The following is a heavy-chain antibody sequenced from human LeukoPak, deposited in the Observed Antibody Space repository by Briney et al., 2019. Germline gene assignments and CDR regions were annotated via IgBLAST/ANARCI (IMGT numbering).Heavy chain of an antibody. CDR1: GFTFSSYW. D-gene: IGHD3-10*01. J-gene: IGHJ4*02. CDR3: ARVKRGFGLLWFGELLPDY. CDR2: IKQDGSEK. V-gene: IGHV3-7*01. Sequence: PGGSLRLSCAASGFTFSSYWMSWVRQAPGKGLEWVANIKQDGSEKYYVDSVKGRFTISRDNAKNSLYLQMNCLRAEDTAVYYCARVKRGFGLLWFGELLPDYWGQGTLVTVSS.